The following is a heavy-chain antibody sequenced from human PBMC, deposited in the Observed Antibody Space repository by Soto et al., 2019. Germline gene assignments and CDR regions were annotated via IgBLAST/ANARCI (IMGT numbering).Heavy chain of an antibody. CDR1: GYNFSTHG. CDR3: ARDREARGSGYFAAYDY. V-gene: IGHV1-18*01. D-gene: IGHD3-22*01. J-gene: IGHJ4*01. CDR2: ITSYNGKR. Sequence: ASVKVSCKVSGYNFSTHGLSWVRQAPGQGPEWMAWITSYNGKRKYAQKFQGRVAVTTDTSTSTAYMELMSLRPDDTAVYYCARDREARGSGYFAAYDYWGQ.